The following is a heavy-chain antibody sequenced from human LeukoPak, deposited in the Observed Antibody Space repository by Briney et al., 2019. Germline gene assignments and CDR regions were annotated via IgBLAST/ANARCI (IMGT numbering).Heavy chain of an antibody. Sequence: GRSLRLSCAASGFTFSSYAMHWVRQAPGKGLVWVSRINTDGSSTSYADSVKGRFTISRDNAKNTLYLQMNSLRAEDTAVYYCARARDCSSTSCYSDYWGQGTLVTVSS. J-gene: IGHJ4*02. V-gene: IGHV3-74*01. CDR1: GFTFSSYA. CDR2: INTDGSST. CDR3: ARARDCSSTSCYSDY. D-gene: IGHD2-2*01.